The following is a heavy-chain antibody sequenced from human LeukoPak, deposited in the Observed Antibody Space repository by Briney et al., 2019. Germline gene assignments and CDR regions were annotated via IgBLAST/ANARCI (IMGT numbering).Heavy chain of an antibody. CDR2: IYYSGST. J-gene: IGHJ5*02. CDR3: AREPIVVVPAALNWFDP. D-gene: IGHD2-2*01. CDR1: GGSISSSSYY. V-gene: IGHV4-39*07. Sequence: SETLSLTCTVSGGSISSSSYYWGWIRQPPGKGLEWIGSIYYSGSTYYNPSLKSRVTISVDTSKNQFSLKLSSVIAADTAGYYCAREPIVVVPAALNWFDPWGQGTLVTVSS.